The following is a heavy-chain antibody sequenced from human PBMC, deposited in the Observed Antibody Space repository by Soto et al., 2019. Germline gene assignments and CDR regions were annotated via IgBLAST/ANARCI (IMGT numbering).Heavy chain of an antibody. V-gene: IGHV3-30*18. J-gene: IGHJ4*02. CDR2: ISYDGSNK. CDR1: GFTFSSYG. CDR3: AKDNDPYLFIAAAGIFDY. D-gene: IGHD6-13*01. Sequence: QVQLVESGGGVVQPGRSLRLSCAASGFTFSSYGMHWVRQAPGKGLEWVAVISYDGSNKYYADSVKGRFTISRDNSKNTLYLQMNSLRAEDTAVYYCAKDNDPYLFIAAAGIFDYWGQGTLVTVSS.